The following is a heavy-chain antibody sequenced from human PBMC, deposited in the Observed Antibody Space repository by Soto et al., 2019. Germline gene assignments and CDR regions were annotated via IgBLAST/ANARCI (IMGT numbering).Heavy chain of an antibody. V-gene: IGHV4-59*01. J-gene: IGHJ4*02. CDR2: IYYSGST. CDR3: ARVRDGYNFRVYYFDY. D-gene: IGHD5-12*01. Sequence: QVQLQESGPGLVKPSETLSLTCTVSGGSISSYYWSWIRQPPGKGLEWIGYIYYSGSTNYNPSLKSRITIAXXTXKXXFSLKLSSVTAADTAVYYCARVRDGYNFRVYYFDYWGQGTLVTVSS. CDR1: GGSISSYY.